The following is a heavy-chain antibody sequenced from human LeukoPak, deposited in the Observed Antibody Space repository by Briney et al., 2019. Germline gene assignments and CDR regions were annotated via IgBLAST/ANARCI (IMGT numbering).Heavy chain of an antibody. CDR1: GFIFSTYW. CDR3: AKDTSKITMIVVVSFFH. D-gene: IGHD3-22*01. CDR2: ICGSGGST. Sequence: GGSLRLSCAASGFIFSTYWMSWVPQAPGEGLEWVSAICGSGGSTYYADSVKGRFTISRDNSKNTLYLQMNSLRAEDTAVYYCAKDTSKITMIVVVSFFHWGQGTLVTVSS. V-gene: IGHV3-23*01. J-gene: IGHJ4*02.